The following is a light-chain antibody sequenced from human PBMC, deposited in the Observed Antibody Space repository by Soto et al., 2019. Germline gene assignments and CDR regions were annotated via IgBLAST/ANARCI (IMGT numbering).Light chain of an antibody. CDR3: QQYGSSRTWT. J-gene: IGKJ1*01. V-gene: IGKV3-20*01. CDR2: GSS. Sequence: EIVLTQSPGTLSLSPGERATLSCRASQSVSRSYLAWYQQKLGQAPRLLIYGSSSRATGIPDRFSGSGSGTDFTLTISRLESEDFAVYYCQQYGSSRTWTFGQGTKVDIK. CDR1: QSVSRSY.